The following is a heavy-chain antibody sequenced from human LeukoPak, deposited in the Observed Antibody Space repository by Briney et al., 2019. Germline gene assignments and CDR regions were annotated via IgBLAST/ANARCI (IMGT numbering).Heavy chain of an antibody. V-gene: IGHV6-1*01. CDR3: ARAPGGSPGEDIVVVVAAPGGNWFDP. CDR1: GDSVSSNSAA. CDR2: TYYRSKWYN. J-gene: IGHJ5*02. Sequence: SQTLSLTCAISGDSVSSNSAAWNWIRQSPSRGLEWLGRTYYRSKWYNDYAVSVKSRITINPDTSKNQFSLQLNSVTPEDTAVYYCARAPGGSPGEDIVVVVAAPGGNWFDPRGQGTLVTVSS. D-gene: IGHD2-15*01.